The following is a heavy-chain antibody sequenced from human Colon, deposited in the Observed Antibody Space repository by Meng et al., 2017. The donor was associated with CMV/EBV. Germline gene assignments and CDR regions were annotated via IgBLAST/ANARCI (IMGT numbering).Heavy chain of an antibody. D-gene: IGHD1-1*01. J-gene: IGHJ4*02. V-gene: IGHV5-51*01. CDR1: GYDFTTYW. CDR3: ARLHRPGRNSGTGYFDY. CDR2: IFPRDSDT. Sequence: KVSCKASGYDFTTYWIDWVRQKPGQGLEWMGVIFPRDSDTRYSPSFEGQVTISVDKSTNTAYLHLSNLTASDTAKYFCARLHRPGRNSGTGYFDYWGQGTLVTVSS.